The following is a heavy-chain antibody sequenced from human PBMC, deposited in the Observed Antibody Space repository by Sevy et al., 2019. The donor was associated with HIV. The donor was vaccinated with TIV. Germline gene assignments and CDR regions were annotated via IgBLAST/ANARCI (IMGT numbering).Heavy chain of an antibody. CDR3: ARSRADYYYGMDV. CDR2: IYYNGRT. V-gene: IGHV4-59*01. Sequence: SETLSLTCTVSGASISSYYWSWIRQPPGKGLEWVGYIYYNGRTNYNPSLKGRVTISLDTSKNQFSLKWISVTAADTAVYYCARSRADYYYGMDVGGQGTTVTVSS. CDR1: GASISSYY. J-gene: IGHJ6*02.